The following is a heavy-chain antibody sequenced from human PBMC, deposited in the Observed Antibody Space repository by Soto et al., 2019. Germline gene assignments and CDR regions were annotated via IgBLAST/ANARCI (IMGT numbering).Heavy chain of an antibody. CDR1: GYTFTTYY. J-gene: IGHJ4*02. Sequence: ASVKVSCKASGYTFTTYYMHWVRQAPGQGLEWMGWISAYNGNTNYAQKLQGRVTMTTDTSTSTAYMELRSLRSDDTAVYYCARLGITIFLDYWGQGTLVTVSS. CDR2: ISAYNGNT. D-gene: IGHD3-3*01. V-gene: IGHV1-18*04. CDR3: ARLGITIFLDY.